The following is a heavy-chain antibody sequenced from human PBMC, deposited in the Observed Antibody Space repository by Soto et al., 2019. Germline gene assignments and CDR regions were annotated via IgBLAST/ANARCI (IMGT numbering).Heavy chain of an antibody. CDR1: GGIFSSYA. D-gene: IGHD3-22*01. CDR2: IIPIFGTA. CDR3: ATSTYYYDSSGYYFDY. Sequence: ASVKVSCKASGGIFSSYAISWVRQAPGQGLEWMGGIIPIFGTANYAQKFQGRVTITADESTSTAYMELSSLRSEDTAVYYCATSTYYYDSSGYYFDYWGQGTLVTVSS. V-gene: IGHV1-69*13. J-gene: IGHJ4*02.